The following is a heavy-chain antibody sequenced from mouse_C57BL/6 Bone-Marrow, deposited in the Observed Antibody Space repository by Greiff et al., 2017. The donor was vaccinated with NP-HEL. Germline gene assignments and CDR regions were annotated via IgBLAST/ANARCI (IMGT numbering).Heavy chain of an antibody. V-gene: IGHV1-55*01. CDR1: GYTFTSYW. Sequence: QVQLQQPGAELVKPGASVKMSCTASGYTFTSYWITWVKQSPLHGLSLIGDIYPGSGRTNYHAKFKSKATLTVDTSSSTAYMQLSSLTSEDSAVYYCARGDGSSSFAYWGQGTTLTVSS. J-gene: IGHJ2*01. CDR2: IYPGSGRT. CDR3: ARGDGSSSFAY. D-gene: IGHD1-1*01.